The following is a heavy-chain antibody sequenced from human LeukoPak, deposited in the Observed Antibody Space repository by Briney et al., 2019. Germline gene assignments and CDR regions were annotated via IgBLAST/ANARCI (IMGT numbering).Heavy chain of an antibody. CDR2: MYNSGST. Sequence: SETLSLTCSVSGVSISSYYWSWIRQPPGKGLEWIGYMYNSGSTNYNPSLKSRVSMSVDTSKNQLSLKLTSVTAADTAVYYCSRMGARDFFDYWGQGTLVTVSS. J-gene: IGHJ4*02. V-gene: IGHV4-59*01. CDR3: SRMGARDFFDY. CDR1: GVSISSYY. D-gene: IGHD1-26*01.